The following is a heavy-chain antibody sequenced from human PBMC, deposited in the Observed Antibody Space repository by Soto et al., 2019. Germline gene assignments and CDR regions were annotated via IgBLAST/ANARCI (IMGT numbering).Heavy chain of an antibody. D-gene: IGHD3-3*01. Sequence: SETLSLTCKASGGSMRGYSWSWIRQTPGEGLEWIGYVSHSGRTDYSPSLKNRVTISLDMSKNHFALHVNSVDPADTAVYYCARVAMENYHDMWSGSTSSALDVWGQGTPVTVYS. CDR1: GGSMRGYS. CDR3: ARVAMENYHDMWSGSTSSALDV. CDR2: VSHSGRT. J-gene: IGHJ6*02. V-gene: IGHV4-59*13.